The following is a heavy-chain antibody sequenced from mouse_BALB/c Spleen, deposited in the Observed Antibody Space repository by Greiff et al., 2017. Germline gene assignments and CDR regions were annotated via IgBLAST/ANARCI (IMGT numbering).Heavy chain of an antibody. CDR2: IDAANGNT. CDR3: ARTGTEGFAY. CDR1: GFNINDTY. D-gene: IGHD2-14*01. V-gene: IGHV14-3*02. Sequence: VQLQQSGAELVTPGDSVTLSCTASGFNINDTYMHWVQQRPEQGLEWIGRIDAANGNTKYDPKFQGKLIITEDTSSNTAYLQLSSLTTEDTAVYYCARTGTEGFAYWGQGTLVTVSA. J-gene: IGHJ3*01.